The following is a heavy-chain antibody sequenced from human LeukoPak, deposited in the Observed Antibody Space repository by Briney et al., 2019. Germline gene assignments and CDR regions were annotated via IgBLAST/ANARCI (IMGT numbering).Heavy chain of an antibody. Sequence: GGSLRLSCAASGFTFSDYYMSWIRQAPGKGLEWVSYISGSSGTIYYGDSVKGRFSISRDNAKNSLYLQMSSLRAEDTAVYYCLVTTRSRGFDYWGQGTLVTVSS. CDR1: GFTFSDYY. J-gene: IGHJ4*02. D-gene: IGHD1/OR15-1a*01. CDR3: LVTTRSRGFDY. CDR2: ISGSSGTI. V-gene: IGHV3-11*04.